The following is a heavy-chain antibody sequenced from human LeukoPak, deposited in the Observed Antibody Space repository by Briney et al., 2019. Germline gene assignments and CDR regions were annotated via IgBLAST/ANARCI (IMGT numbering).Heavy chain of an antibody. CDR3: ARDGVAGVYYFDY. J-gene: IGHJ4*02. D-gene: IGHD6-19*01. V-gene: IGHV1-46*01. CDR2: INPSGGST. CDR1: GYTFTSYY. Sequence: GASVKVSCKASGYTFTSYYMHWVRQAPGQGLEWVGIINPSGGSTNYAQKFQGRVTMTRDMSTSTVYMELSSLRSEDTAVYYCARDGVAGVYYFDYWGRGTQVTVSS.